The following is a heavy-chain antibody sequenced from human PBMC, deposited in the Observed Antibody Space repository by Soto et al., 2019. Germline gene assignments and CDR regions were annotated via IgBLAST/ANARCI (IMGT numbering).Heavy chain of an antibody. J-gene: IGHJ5*02. D-gene: IGHD6-19*01. CDR3: ARGIRDPSIAVAGTGSNWFDP. CDR1: GGTFSSYT. CDR2: IIPILGIA. V-gene: IGHV1-69*02. Sequence: VKVSCKASGGTFSSYTISWVRQAPGQGREWMGRIIPILGIANYAQKFQGRVTITADKSTSTAYMELSSLRSEDTAVYYCARGIRDPSIAVAGTGSNWFDPWGQGTLVTVSS.